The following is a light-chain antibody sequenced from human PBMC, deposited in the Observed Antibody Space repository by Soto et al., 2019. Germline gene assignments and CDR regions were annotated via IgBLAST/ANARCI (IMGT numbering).Light chain of an antibody. CDR1: QSVTSNY. J-gene: IGKJ1*01. Sequence: EIIFTQSPGTLCLSPGERATLCCRASQSVTSNYLAWYQQKLGQAPRILIFAASSRATGIPDRFSGSGSGTECTLTISRLEPDDVAVDYCQHYGSPSWTFGQGTKVDIK. CDR2: AAS. CDR3: QHYGSPSWT. V-gene: IGKV3-20*01.